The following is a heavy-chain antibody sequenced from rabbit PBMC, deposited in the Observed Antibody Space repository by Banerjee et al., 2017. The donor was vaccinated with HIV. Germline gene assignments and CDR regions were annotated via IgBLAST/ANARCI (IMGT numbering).Heavy chain of an antibody. D-gene: IGHD4-1*01. Sequence: QEQLEESGGDLVKPEGSLTLTCTASGFDLSSYYYICWVRQAPEKGLELIACIYTGTSGSTWYANWAKGRFTISRPSSTTVALQMTSLTAADTATYFCARDLAGVIGWNFGLWGPGTLVTVS. CDR1: GFDLSSYYY. V-gene: IGHV1S45*01. J-gene: IGHJ4*01. CDR3: ARDLAGVIGWNFGL. CDR2: IYTGTSGST.